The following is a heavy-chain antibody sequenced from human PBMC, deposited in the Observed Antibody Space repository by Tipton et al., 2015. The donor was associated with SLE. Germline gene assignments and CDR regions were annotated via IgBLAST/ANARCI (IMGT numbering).Heavy chain of an antibody. CDR2: IYYSGST. J-gene: IGHJ4*02. D-gene: IGHD3-10*01. V-gene: IGHV4-59*01. CDR3: ARGHRVRGDPYFDY. Sequence: TLSLTCTVSGGSISSYYWSWIRQPPGKGLEGIGYIYYSGSTNYNPSLKSRVTISVDTSKNQFSLKLSSVTAADTAVYYCARGHRVRGDPYFDYWGQGTLVTVSS. CDR1: GGSISSYY.